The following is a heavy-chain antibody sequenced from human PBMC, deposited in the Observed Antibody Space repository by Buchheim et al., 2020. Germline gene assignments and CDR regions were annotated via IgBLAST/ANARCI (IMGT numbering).Heavy chain of an antibody. J-gene: IGHJ4*02. CDR3: AKGRYTSSYYAIDY. V-gene: IGHV3-23*01. Sequence: EVQLLESGGGLVQPGGSLRLSCAASGFTFSSSAMIWVRQVPGKGLEWVSGISSSGGDTDSADSVKGRFTISRDNPKNTLYLQMNSLRAEDTAVYYCAKGRYTSSYYAIDYWGQGTL. CDR2: ISSSGGDT. CDR1: GFTFSSSA. D-gene: IGHD6-13*01.